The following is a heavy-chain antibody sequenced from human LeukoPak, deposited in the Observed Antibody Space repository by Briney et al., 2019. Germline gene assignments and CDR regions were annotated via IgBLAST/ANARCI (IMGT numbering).Heavy chain of an antibody. CDR1: GGSISSYY. Sequence: SETLSLTCTVSGGSISSYYWSWIRQPPGKGLEWIGYIYYSGSTNYNPSLKSRVTMSVDTSKNQFSLKLSSVTAADTAVYYCARDSLYGGYFDYWGQGTLVTVSS. CDR3: ARDSLYGGYFDY. CDR2: IYYSGST. V-gene: IGHV4-59*12. J-gene: IGHJ4*02. D-gene: IGHD4/OR15-4a*01.